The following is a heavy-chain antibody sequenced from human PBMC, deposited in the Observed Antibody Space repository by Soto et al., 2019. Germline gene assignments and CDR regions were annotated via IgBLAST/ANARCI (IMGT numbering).Heavy chain of an antibody. Sequence: GGSLRLSCVASGFTFSSYTMTWVRQAPGKGLEWVSSIGTSTTYIYYADSMKGRFTISRDNAKNSVFLQMDSLRVEDTAVYYCARAAFTYSTISAFPYWGQGTLVTVSS. V-gene: IGHV3-21*06. CDR3: ARAAFTYSTISAFPY. CDR2: IGTSTTYI. J-gene: IGHJ4*02. D-gene: IGHD5-12*01. CDR1: GFTFSSYT.